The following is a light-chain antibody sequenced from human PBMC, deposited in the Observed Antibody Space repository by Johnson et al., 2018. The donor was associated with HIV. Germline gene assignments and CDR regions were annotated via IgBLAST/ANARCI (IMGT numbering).Light chain of an antibody. CDR1: SSNIGNNY. CDR2: DNN. V-gene: IGLV1-51*01. CDR3: GTWDNSLNAV. J-gene: IGLJ1*01. Sequence: QSVLTQPPSVSAAPGQKVTISCSGSSSNIGNNYVSWYQQLPGTAPKLLIYDNNKRPSGIPDLFSGSKSGTSATLGITGLQTGDEADYYCGTWDNSLNAVFGTGTKVTVL.